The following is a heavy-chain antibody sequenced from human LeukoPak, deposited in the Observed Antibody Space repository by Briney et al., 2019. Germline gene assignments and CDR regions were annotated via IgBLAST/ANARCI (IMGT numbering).Heavy chain of an antibody. CDR1: GFTFSSYA. CDR3: ARDRYGRNWFDP. D-gene: IGHD2-15*01. J-gene: IGHJ5*02. CDR2: ISGSGGST. V-gene: IGHV3-23*01. Sequence: GGSLRLSCAASGFTFSSYAMSWVRQAPGKGLEWVSAISGSGGSTYYADSVKGRFTISRDNSKNTLYLQMNSLRAEDTAVYYCARDRYGRNWFDPWGQGTLVTVSS.